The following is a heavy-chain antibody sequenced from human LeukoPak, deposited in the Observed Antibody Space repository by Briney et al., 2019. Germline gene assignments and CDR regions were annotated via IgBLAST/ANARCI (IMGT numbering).Heavy chain of an antibody. Sequence: SETLSLTCAVSGYSISSGYYWGWIRQPPGKGLEWIGSIYHSGSTYYNPSLKSRVTISVDTSKSQFSLKLSSVTAADTAVYYCARDPDGGPDYWGQGTLVTVSS. CDR3: ARDPDGGPDY. V-gene: IGHV4-38-2*02. J-gene: IGHJ4*02. CDR2: IYHSGST. CDR1: GYSISSGYY. D-gene: IGHD3-16*01.